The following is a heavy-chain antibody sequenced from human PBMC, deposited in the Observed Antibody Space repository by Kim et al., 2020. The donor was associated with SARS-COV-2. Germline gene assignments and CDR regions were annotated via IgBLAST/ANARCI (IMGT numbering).Heavy chain of an antibody. Sequence: ADSVKGRFTISRDNSKNTLYLQMNSLRAEDTAVYYCARDMYYYDSSGLNPWGQGTLVTVSS. CDR3: ARDMYYYDSSGLNP. V-gene: IGHV3-30*01. J-gene: IGHJ5*02. D-gene: IGHD3-22*01.